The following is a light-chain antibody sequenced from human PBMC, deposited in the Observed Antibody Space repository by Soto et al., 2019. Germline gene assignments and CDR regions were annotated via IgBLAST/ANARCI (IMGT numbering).Light chain of an antibody. J-gene: IGLJ1*01. CDR1: RSDIGDSNF. CDR2: EVN. V-gene: IGLV2-14*01. CDR3: ASFRSGTILV. Sequence: QSALTQPASVSGSPGQSVTISCTVARSDIGDSNFISWYQHSPGKAPRLLIYEVNNRPSGVSKRFSGSKAGNTASLTISGLLDDDEADYFCASFRSGTILVFGSGTKVTVL.